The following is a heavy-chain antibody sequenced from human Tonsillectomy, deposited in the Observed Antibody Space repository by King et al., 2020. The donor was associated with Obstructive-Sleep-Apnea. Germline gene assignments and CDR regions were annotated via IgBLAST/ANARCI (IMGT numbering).Heavy chain of an antibody. CDR3: ATYGDYPGSSFDY. V-gene: IGHV3-30*04. D-gene: IGHD4-17*01. J-gene: IGHJ4*02. CDR2: ISYDGSDK. Sequence: VQLVESGGGVVQPVRSLRLSCAASGFTFSTYEMHWVRQAPGKGLEWVAVISYDGSDKYYADSVKGRFTISRDNSKNTLSPQMNSLTTEDTAVFYCATYGDYPGSSFDYGGQGTLVTVSS. CDR1: GFTFSTYE.